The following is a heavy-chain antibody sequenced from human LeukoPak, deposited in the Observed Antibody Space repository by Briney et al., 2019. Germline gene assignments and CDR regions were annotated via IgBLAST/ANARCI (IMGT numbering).Heavy chain of an antibody. CDR3: ARTNPTYAADN. V-gene: IGHV4-39*01. CDR2: IYYSGST. D-gene: IGHD2-2*01. Sequence: SETLSLTCTVSGGSISSRSHYWGWIRQPPGKGLEWIGSIYYSGSTYYNPSLRSRVTISLDTSKNQFSLNLSSVTAADTAVYCCARTNPTYAADNWGQGTLVTVSS. CDR1: GGSISSRSHY. J-gene: IGHJ4*02.